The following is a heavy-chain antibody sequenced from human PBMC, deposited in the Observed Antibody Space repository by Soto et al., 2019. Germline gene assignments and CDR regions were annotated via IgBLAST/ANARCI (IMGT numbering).Heavy chain of an antibody. V-gene: IGHV3-23*01. CDR1: GFTFSSYA. CDR2: ISGSGGTT. J-gene: IGHJ4*02. CDR3: TAVASD. D-gene: IGHD2-15*01. Sequence: GGSLRLSCAASGFTFSSYAMSWVRQAPEKGLEWVSAISGSGGTTDYAAPVKGRFTISRDDSKNTLYLQMNSLKTEDTAVYYRTAVASDWGQGTLVTVSS.